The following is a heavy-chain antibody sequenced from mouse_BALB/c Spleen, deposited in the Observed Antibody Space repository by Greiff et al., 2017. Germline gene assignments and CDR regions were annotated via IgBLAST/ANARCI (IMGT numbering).Heavy chain of an antibody. CDR2: IWSGGST. J-gene: IGHJ4*01. D-gene: IGHD1-1*01. V-gene: IGHV2-2*02. CDR3: ARKGATYDAMDY. CDR1: GFSLTSYG. Sequence: QVQLQQSGPGLVQPSQSLSITCTVSGFSLTSYGVHWVRQSPGKGLEWLGVIWSGGSTAYNAAFISRLSISKDNSKSQVFFKMNSLRANDTAIYCYARKGATYDAMDYWGQGTSVTVSS.